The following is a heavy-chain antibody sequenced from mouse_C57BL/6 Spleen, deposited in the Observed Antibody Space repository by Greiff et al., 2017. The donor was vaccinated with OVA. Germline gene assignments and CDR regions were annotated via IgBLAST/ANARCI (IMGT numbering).Heavy chain of an antibody. CDR2: IDPSDSYT. D-gene: IGHD3-2*02. CDR3: ARSPAQATSFAY. V-gene: IGHV1-50*01. J-gene: IGHJ3*01. Sequence: QVQLQQPGAELVKPGASVKLSCKASGYTFTSYWMQWVKQRPGQGLEWIGEIDPSDSYTNYNQKFKGKATLTVDTSSSTAYMQLSSLTSEDSAVYYCARSPAQATSFAYWGQGTLVTVSA. CDR1: GYTFTSYW.